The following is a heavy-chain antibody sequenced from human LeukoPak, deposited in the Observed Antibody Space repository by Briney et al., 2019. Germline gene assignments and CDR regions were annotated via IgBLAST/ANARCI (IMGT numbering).Heavy chain of an antibody. CDR1: GFTFSSYW. J-gene: IGHJ4*02. V-gene: IGHV3-74*01. Sequence: PGGTLTLSCAACGFTFSSYWVHWVRQAPWKGLVWVSHINGDGSRTSYADSVKSRFTISRDNAKNTLYLHMNSLRDEDTAMYYCARDRGYCIDCWGQGTLVTVSS. CDR3: ARDRGYCIDC. CDR2: INGDGSRT. D-gene: IGHD2-15*01.